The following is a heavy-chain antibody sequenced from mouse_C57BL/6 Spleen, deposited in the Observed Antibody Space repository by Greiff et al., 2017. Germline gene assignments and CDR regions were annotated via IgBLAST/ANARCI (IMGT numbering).Heavy chain of an antibody. D-gene: IGHD2-4*01. CDR2: INPNNGGT. CDR1: GYTFTDYN. V-gene: IGHV1-22*01. CDR3: ARGDLYYDYFDY. Sequence: EVQLQQSGPELVKPGASVKMSCKASGYTFTDYNMHWVKQSHGKSLEWIGYINPNNGGTSYNQKFKGKATLTVNKSSSTAYMALRSLTSEDSAVYYCARGDLYYDYFDYWGQGTTLTVSS. J-gene: IGHJ2*01.